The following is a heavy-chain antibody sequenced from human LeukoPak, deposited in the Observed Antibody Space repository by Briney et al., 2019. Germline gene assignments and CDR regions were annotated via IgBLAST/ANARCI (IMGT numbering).Heavy chain of an antibody. Sequence: PSETLSLTCAVSGGSLISTTYYWGWIRQPPGKGLEWIGSIYYSGSTYYNPSLKSRVTVSVHMSKNQFSLQLSSVTAADTAVYYCARAPRTGAWDMITFGGVIVHGDAFDFWGQGTMVTVSS. CDR2: IYYSGST. CDR3: ARAPRTGAWDMITFGGVIVHGDAFDF. CDR1: GGSLISTTYY. D-gene: IGHD3-16*02. J-gene: IGHJ3*01. V-gene: IGHV4-39*07.